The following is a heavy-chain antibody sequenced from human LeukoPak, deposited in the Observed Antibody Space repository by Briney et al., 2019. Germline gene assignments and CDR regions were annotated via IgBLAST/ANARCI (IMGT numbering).Heavy chain of an antibody. CDR1: GFIFNSYA. CDR2: ISGSGDKT. CDR3: AKGSHSTGWFYFDY. V-gene: IGHV3-23*01. J-gene: IGHJ4*02. Sequence: PTGGSLRLSCAASGFIFNSYAMTWVRQAPGKGLEWVSVISGSGDKTYYADSVKGRFTTSRDNSKNTLYLQMHSLRAEDTAKYYCAKGSHSTGWFYFDYWGQGTLVTVSS. D-gene: IGHD2/OR15-2a*01.